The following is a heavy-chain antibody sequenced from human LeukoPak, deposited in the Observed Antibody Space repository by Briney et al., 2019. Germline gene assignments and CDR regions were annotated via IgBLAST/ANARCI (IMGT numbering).Heavy chain of an antibody. CDR1: GGSFSGYY. CDR2: INHSGST. D-gene: IGHD3-22*01. Sequence: SETLSLTCAVYGGSFSGYYWSWIRQPPGKGLEWIGEINHSGSTNYNPSLKSRVTISVDTSKNQFSLKLSSVTAADTAVYYCARGGQSSGYYYHVLYFDYWGQGTLVTVSS. V-gene: IGHV4-34*01. J-gene: IGHJ4*02. CDR3: ARGGQSSGYYYHVLYFDY.